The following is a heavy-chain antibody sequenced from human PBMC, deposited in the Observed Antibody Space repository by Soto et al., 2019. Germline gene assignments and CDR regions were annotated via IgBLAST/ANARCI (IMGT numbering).Heavy chain of an antibody. CDR3: ARQWGEGYKVPYLDQ. J-gene: IGHJ4*02. D-gene: IGHD1-26*01. Sequence: GGSLRLSCAASGFSFSSYGMHWVRQAPGKGLEWVAVIWYDGSRTYYTDSVKGRFTISRDNSKKTLYLQMESLRAEDTAVYFCARQWGEGYKVPYLDQWGQGNLVTVSS. V-gene: IGHV3-33*01. CDR2: IWYDGSRT. CDR1: GFSFSSYG.